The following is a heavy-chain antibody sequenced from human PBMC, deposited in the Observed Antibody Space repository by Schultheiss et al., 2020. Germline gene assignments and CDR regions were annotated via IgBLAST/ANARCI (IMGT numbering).Heavy chain of an antibody. J-gene: IGHJ4*02. CDR1: GFTFSSYS. D-gene: IGHD2-8*02. V-gene: IGHV3-21*01. Sequence: GGSLRLSCAASGFTFSSYSMNWVRQAPGKGLEWVSSISSSSSYIYYADSVKGRFTISRDNSKNILYLQMNSLRADDTAVYYCAKERQRYCSGGICFPSGGYFEYWGQGTLVTVS. CDR2: ISSSSSYI. CDR3: AKERQRYCSGGICFPSGGYFEY.